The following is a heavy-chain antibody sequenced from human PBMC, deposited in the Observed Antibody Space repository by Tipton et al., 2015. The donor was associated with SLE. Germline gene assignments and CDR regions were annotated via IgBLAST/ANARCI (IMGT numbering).Heavy chain of an antibody. D-gene: IGHD6-13*01. CDR2: IWYDGTEK. J-gene: IGHJ1*01. Sequence: SLRLSCAASGFTFSSYGMHWVRQAPGKGLEWVAVIWYDGTEKYYADSVKGRFTISRDNSKNVLYLQMNSLRVEDTAVYYCARSKQLDARGEYFQHWGQGTLVTVSS. CDR1: GFTFSSYG. V-gene: IGHV3-33*01. CDR3: ARSKQLDARGEYFQH.